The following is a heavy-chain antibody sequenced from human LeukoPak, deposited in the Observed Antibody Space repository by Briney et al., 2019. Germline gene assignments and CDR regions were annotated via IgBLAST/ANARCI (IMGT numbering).Heavy chain of an antibody. CDR2: IYYSGST. CDR3: AREVAAAYYFDY. V-gene: IGHV4-30-4*08. Sequence: SETLSLTCTVSGGSISSGDYYWSWIRQPPGKGLEWIGYIYYSGSTYYNPSLKSRVTLSVDTSKNQFSLKLSSVTAADTAVYYCAREVAAAYYFDYWGQGTLVTVSS. J-gene: IGHJ4*02. CDR1: GGSISSGDYY. D-gene: IGHD6-13*01.